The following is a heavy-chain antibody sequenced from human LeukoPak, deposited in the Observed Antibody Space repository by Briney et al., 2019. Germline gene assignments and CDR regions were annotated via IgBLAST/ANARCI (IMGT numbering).Heavy chain of an antibody. V-gene: IGHV4-59*12. CDR2: IYYSRST. J-gene: IGHJ4*02. Sequence: SETLSLTCTVSGGSISSYYWSWIRQPPGKGLEWIGYIYYSRSTNYNPSLKSRVTISVDTSKNQFSLKLSSVTAADTAVYYCARPGARYSSSWYDQQRGRYYFDYWGQGTLVTVSS. CDR1: GGSISSYY. CDR3: ARPGARYSSSWYDQQRGRYYFDY. D-gene: IGHD6-13*01.